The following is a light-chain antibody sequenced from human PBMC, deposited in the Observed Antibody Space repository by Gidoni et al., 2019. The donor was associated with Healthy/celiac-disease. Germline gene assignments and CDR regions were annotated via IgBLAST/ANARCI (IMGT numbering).Light chain of an antibody. CDR3: QQYGSSRGYT. CDR2: GAS. CDR1: QSVSSSY. V-gene: IGKV3-20*01. J-gene: IGKJ2*01. Sequence: EIVLTQSPCTLSLSPGERATLSCRASQSVSSSYLAWYQQKPGQAPRLLIYGASSRATGIPDRFSGSGSGTDFTLTISRLEPEDFAVYYCQQYGSSRGYTFGQGTKLEIK.